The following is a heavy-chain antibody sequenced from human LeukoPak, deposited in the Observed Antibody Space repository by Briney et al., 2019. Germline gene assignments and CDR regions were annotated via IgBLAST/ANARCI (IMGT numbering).Heavy chain of an antibody. D-gene: IGHD4-17*01. CDR1: GFTFSIYG. V-gene: IGHV3-30*02. J-gene: IGHJ4*02. Sequence: GGSLRLSCATSGFTFSIYGMHWVRQAPGKGLEWVAFIRYAGINKYYADSVKGRFTISRDNSKNTLYLQMNNLRPNDTAVYYCATDRNGEYSWYFDYWGQGTLVTVSS. CDR3: ATDRNGEYSWYFDY. CDR2: IRYAGINK.